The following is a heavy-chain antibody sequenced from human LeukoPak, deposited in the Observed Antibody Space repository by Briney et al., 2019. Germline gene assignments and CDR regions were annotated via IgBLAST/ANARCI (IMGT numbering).Heavy chain of an antibody. J-gene: IGHJ3*02. D-gene: IGHD2-21*01. CDR2: IYTSGST. CDR1: GGSIISGSYY. Sequence: SEALSLPCTGSGGSIISGSYYWSWIRQPAGEGLEWIGRIYTSGSTNYSPSLKSRVTISVDTSKNQFSLKLSSVTAADTAVYYCARRAYCGGDCYFNYAFDIWGQGTMVTVSS. V-gene: IGHV4-61*02. CDR3: ARRAYCGGDCYFNYAFDI.